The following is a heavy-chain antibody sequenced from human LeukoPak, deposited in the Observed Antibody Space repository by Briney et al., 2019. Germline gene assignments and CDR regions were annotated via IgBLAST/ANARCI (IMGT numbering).Heavy chain of an antibody. V-gene: IGHV3-48*02. CDR1: GFTFSSYS. J-gene: IGHJ4*02. Sequence: PGGSLRLSCAASGFTFSSYSMNWVRQAPGKGLEWVSHITASGTAMFYADSVKGRFTIPRDNAKNSLYLQMNSLRDEDTAVYYRASSGSYRFDYWGQGTLVTVSS. CDR2: ITASGTAM. D-gene: IGHD1-26*01. CDR3: ASSGSYRFDY.